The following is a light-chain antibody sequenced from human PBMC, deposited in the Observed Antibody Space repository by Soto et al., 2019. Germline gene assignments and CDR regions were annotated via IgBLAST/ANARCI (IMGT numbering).Light chain of an antibody. CDR3: QQYNSYPYP. J-gene: IGKJ2*01. CDR2: DAS. Sequence: DIQMTQSPSTLSASVGDRVTITCRASQSISSWLAWYQQKPGKATKLLIYDASSWESGVPSRFSGSGSGTEFTLTISSLQPDDFATYYCQQYNSYPYPFGQGTKLEIK. CDR1: QSISSW. V-gene: IGKV1-5*01.